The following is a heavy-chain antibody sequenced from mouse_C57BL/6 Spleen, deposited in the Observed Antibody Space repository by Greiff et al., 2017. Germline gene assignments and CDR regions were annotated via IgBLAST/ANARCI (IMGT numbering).Heavy chain of an antibody. CDR1: GFSLTSYG. CDR3: ASYDGYYVLFAY. V-gene: IGHV2-2*01. Sequence: VKLMESGPGLVQPSQSLSITCTVSGFSLTSYGVHWVRQSPGKGLEWLGVIWSGGSTDYNAAFISRLSISKDNSKSQVFFKMNSLQADDTAIYYCASYDGYYVLFAYWGQGTLVTVSA. CDR2: IWSGGST. J-gene: IGHJ3*01. D-gene: IGHD2-3*01.